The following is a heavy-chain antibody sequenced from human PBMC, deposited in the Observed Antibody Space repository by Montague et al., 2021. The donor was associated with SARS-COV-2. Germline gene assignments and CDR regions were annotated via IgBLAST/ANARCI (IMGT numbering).Heavy chain of an antibody. D-gene: IGHD3-22*01. Sequence: SETLSLTCTVSGGSISSSSYYWGWIRQPPGKGLEWIGSIYYSGTTYYNPSLKSRVTISVDTSKNQFSLKLTSVTAADTAVYYCARTPRSNSGGYSVPFDIWGKGKMVTVSS. J-gene: IGHJ3*02. V-gene: IGHV4-39*01. CDR3: ARTPRSNSGGYSVPFDI. CDR2: IYYSGTT. CDR1: GGSISSSSYY.